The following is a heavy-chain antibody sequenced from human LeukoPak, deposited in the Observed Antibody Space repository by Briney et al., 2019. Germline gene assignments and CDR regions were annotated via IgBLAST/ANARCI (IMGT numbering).Heavy chain of an antibody. V-gene: IGHV3-74*01. Sequence: GGSLRLSCAASGFTFSSYWMHWVRQAPGKGLVWVSRITCDGSSTSYADSVKGRFTISRDNAKNMLDLQMNSLRAEDTAVYYCARDPGIAARRDAFDIWVQGTMVTVFS. CDR2: ITCDGSST. J-gene: IGHJ3*02. D-gene: IGHD6-6*01. CDR3: ARDPGIAARRDAFDI. CDR1: GFTFSSYW.